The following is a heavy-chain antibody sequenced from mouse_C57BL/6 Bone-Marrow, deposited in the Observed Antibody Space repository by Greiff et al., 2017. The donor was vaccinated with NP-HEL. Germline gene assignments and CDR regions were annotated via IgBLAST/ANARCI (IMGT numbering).Heavy chain of an antibody. V-gene: IGHV1-54*01. CDR1: GYAFTNYL. D-gene: IGHD2-3*01. J-gene: IGHJ2*01. Sequence: QVQLQQSGAELVRPGTSVKVSCKASGYAFTNYLIEWVKQRPGQGLEWIGVINPGSGGTNYNEKFKGKATLTADKSSSTAYMQLSSLTTEDSAVYFCARGLLREDYWGQGTTLTVSS. CDR3: ARGLLREDY. CDR2: INPGSGGT.